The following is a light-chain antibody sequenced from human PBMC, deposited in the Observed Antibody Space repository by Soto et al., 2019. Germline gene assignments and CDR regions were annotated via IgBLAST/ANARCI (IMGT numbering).Light chain of an antibody. CDR2: ADV. Sequence: QSVLTQPPSVSGAPGQRVTISCTGSTSNIGAGFGVHWYQQLPGAGPKVVIYADVNRPSGVPDRFSGSKSGTSASLTITGLQAEDEADYYCSSYAGNNIFVIFGGGTKLTVL. J-gene: IGLJ2*01. CDR1: TSNIGAGFG. V-gene: IGLV1-40*01. CDR3: SSYAGNNIFVI.